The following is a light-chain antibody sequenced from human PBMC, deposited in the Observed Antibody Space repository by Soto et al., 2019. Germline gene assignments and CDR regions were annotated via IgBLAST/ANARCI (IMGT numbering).Light chain of an antibody. CDR2: EVN. Sequence: QSALTQPPSASGSPGQSVTIPCAGTSTDVGEYNYVSWYQQHPGKVPKLIIFEVNKRPSGFPDRFSGSKSGDTASLTVSGLQAEDEADYYCSSFVGAPVIFGGGTKLTVL. CDR3: SSFVGAPVI. CDR1: STDVGEYNY. J-gene: IGLJ2*01. V-gene: IGLV2-8*01.